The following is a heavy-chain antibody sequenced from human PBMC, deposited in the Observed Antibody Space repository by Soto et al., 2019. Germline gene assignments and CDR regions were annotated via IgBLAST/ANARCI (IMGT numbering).Heavy chain of an antibody. J-gene: IGHJ4*01. D-gene: IGHD4-17*01. CDR2: INPSGGIT. V-gene: IGHV1-46*01. CDR3: ALNYGAYPWDYYFDY. Sequence: ASVKFSCKASGYTFTSYYMHWVRQAPGQVLECMVIINPSGGITSYXXKFQGRVXXTRDTSTSTVXMELSXLRSEDTAVYYCALNYGAYPWDYYFDYXX. CDR1: GYTFTSYY.